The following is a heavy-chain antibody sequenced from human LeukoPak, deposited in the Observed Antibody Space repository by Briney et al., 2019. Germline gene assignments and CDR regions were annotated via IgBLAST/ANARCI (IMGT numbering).Heavy chain of an antibody. CDR2: INTYNGNT. J-gene: IGHJ4*02. CDR1: GYIFTSYG. V-gene: IGHV1-18*01. D-gene: IGHD1-26*01. Sequence: ASVKVSCKASGYIFTSYGFSWVRQAPGQGLEWMGWINTYNGNTNSAQKFQGRFTMTTDPSTNTVFMELRSLRSDDTAVHYCARGSGTYFPFDYWGQGTLLTVSP. CDR3: ARGSGTYFPFDY.